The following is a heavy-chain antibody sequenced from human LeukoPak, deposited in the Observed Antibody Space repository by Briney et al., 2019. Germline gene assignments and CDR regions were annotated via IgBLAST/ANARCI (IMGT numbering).Heavy chain of an antibody. CDR1: GGSISSGGYY. CDR2: IYYSGST. CDR3: AREGDSSGYYRDCAFDI. J-gene: IGHJ3*02. V-gene: IGHV4-31*03. D-gene: IGHD3-22*01. Sequence: SETLSLTCTVSGGSISSGGYYWSWIRQHPGKGLERIGYIYYSGSTYYNPSLKSRVTISVDTSKNQFSLKLSSVTAADTAVYYCAREGDSSGYYRDCAFDIWGQGTMVTVSS.